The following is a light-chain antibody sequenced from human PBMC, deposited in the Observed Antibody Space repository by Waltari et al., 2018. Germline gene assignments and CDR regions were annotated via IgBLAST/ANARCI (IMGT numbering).Light chain of an antibody. J-gene: IGKJ1*01. CDR2: HAS. Sequence: EIVLTQSPGTLSLSPGERATLSCRASQCVRWFLAWYQQKPGQAPRLHIYHASSRATDIQDRFSGSGSGTDLSLTISRLEPEDFAVYYCQQYVTLPATFGQGTKLEI. CDR3: QQYVTLPAT. V-gene: IGKV3-20*01. CDR1: QCVRWF.